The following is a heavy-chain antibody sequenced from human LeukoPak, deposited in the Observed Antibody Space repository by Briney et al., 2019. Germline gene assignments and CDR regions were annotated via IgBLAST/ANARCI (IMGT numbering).Heavy chain of an antibody. CDR3: AKSRLTYDYGDYFDY. Sequence: GGSLRLSCAASGFTFSSYAMSWVPQAPGRGLEWVSGVSGGGGSTYYADSVKGRFTISRDNSKNTLYLQMNSLRPEDTAVYYCAKSRLTYDYGDYFDYWGQGTLVTVSS. CDR1: GFTFSSYA. J-gene: IGHJ4*02. CDR2: VSGGGGST. D-gene: IGHD4-17*01. V-gene: IGHV3-23*01.